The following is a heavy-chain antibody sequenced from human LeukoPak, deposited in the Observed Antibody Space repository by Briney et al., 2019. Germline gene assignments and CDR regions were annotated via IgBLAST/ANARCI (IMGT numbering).Heavy chain of an antibody. Sequence: GRSLRLSCAACGVTFSSYGMHWVRQAPGKGLEWVAVSWYDGSNKYYADSVKGRFTISRDNSKNTLYLRMNSLRAEDTAVHYCARDPGYCSSTSCHLYYYYYMDVCGKGTTVTVSS. CDR2: SWYDGSNK. CDR1: GVTFSSYG. J-gene: IGHJ6*03. D-gene: IGHD2-2*01. CDR3: ARDPGYCSSTSCHLYYYYYMDV. V-gene: IGHV3-33*01.